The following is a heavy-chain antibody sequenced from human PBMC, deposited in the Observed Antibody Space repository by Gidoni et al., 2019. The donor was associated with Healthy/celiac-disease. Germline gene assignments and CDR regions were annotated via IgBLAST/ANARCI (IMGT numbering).Heavy chain of an antibody. Sequence: EVQLVVSGGGLVKPGRSLRISCTASGFTFGDYAMSWFRQAPGKGLDWVGFIRSKAYGGTTEYAASVKGRFTISRDDSKSIAYLQMNSLKTEDTAVYYCTRFYDYVWGSYRIDYWGQGTLVTVSS. D-gene: IGHD3-16*02. CDR1: GFTFGDYA. CDR3: TRFYDYVWGSYRIDY. V-gene: IGHV3-49*05. CDR2: IRSKAYGGTT. J-gene: IGHJ4*02.